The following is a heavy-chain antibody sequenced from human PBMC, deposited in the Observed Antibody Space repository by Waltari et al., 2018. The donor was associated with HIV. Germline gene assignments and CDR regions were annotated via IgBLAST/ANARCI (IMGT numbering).Heavy chain of an antibody. CDR2: VSYDGSDK. CDR3: AKDVRYWDGLFYVGHDAFDV. CDR1: GLPFNTYA. V-gene: IGHV3-30-3*02. Sequence: QVQLVESGGGVVPPGRSLRLSCAASGLPFNTYAMPWVRKAPGKGLDWVADVSYDGSDKHYADSVKGRFTISRDNAKNTVYLQLSSLRAEDTAAYYCAKDVRYWDGLFYVGHDAFDVWGQGTMVTVSS. J-gene: IGHJ3*01. D-gene: IGHD3-3*01.